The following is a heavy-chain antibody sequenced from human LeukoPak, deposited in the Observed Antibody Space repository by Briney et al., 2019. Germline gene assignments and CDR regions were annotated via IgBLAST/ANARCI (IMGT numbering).Heavy chain of an antibody. Sequence: ASVKVSCKPSGYIFIGYYIHWVRQAPGQGLEWMGWINPNSGGTNYAQQFQGRVTMTRDTSISTAYMELSRLRSDDTAVYYCARGDIVVVPIRYYYMDVWGKGTTVTISS. CDR2: INPNSGGT. CDR3: ARGDIVVVPIRYYYMDV. V-gene: IGHV1-2*02. J-gene: IGHJ6*03. CDR1: GYIFIGYY. D-gene: IGHD2-2*01.